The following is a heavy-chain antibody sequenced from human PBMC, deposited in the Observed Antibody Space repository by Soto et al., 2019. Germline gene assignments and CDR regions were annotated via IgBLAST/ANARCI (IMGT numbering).Heavy chain of an antibody. Sequence: SGPTLVNPTQTLTLTCTFSGFSVSTSGAGVAWIRQPPGKALEWLALIYWDDDKRYGPSLKSRLTITKDTSKNQVVLTMTNMDPVDTATYYCAQTRFEELSFYYWGQGTLVTVSS. CDR2: IYWDDDK. CDR3: AQTRFEELSFYY. V-gene: IGHV2-5*05. D-gene: IGHD3-10*01. CDR1: GFSVSTSGAG. J-gene: IGHJ4*02.